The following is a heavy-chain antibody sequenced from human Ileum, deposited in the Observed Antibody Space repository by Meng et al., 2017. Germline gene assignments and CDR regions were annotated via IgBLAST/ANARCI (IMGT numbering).Heavy chain of an antibody. D-gene: IGHD7-27*01. CDR2: AST. J-gene: IGHJ4*02. CDR1: GGSVSSSGYQ. V-gene: IGHV4-61*08. Sequence: QLQRAGPGLVRPSEILSFICAVSGGSVSSSGYQWGWIRQPPGKGLEWIGYASTNYNPSLKSRVTISVDTSKNQFSLKLTSVTAADTAVYYCARDHWGSLDYWGQGVLVTVSS. CDR3: ARDHWGSLDY.